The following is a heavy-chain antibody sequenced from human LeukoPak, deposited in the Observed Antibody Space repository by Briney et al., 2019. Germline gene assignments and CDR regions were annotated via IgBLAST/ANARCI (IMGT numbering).Heavy chain of an antibody. J-gene: IGHJ4*02. Sequence: SETLSLTCIVSGYSISSGYYWGWIRQPPGKGLEWIGNIHHSGSTYYNPSLKSRVTISVDTSKNQLSLKLSSMTAADTAVYYCARVRSYSSSSWFDNWGQGTLVTVSS. V-gene: IGHV4-38-2*02. CDR2: IHHSGST. CDR1: GYSISSGYY. CDR3: ARVRSYSSSSWFDN. D-gene: IGHD6-6*01.